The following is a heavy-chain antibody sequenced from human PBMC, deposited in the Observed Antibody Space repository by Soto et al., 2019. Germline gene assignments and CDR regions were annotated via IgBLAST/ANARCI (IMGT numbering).Heavy chain of an antibody. CDR1: GFTFSSYA. V-gene: IGHV3-23*01. Sequence: GGSLRLSCAASGFTFSSYAMSWVRQAPGKGLEWVSAISGSGGSTYYADSVKGRFTISRDNSKNTLYLQMNSLRAEDTAVYYCAKLVDYDFWSGYYSPYYYYYGMDVWGQGTTVTVSS. CDR2: ISGSGGST. J-gene: IGHJ6*02. D-gene: IGHD3-3*01. CDR3: AKLVDYDFWSGYYSPYYYYYGMDV.